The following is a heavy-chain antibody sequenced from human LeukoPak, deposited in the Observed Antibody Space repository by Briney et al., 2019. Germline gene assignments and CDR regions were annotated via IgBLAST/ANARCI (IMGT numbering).Heavy chain of an antibody. CDR3: ARDRGIGIAARPYAFDI. D-gene: IGHD6-6*01. V-gene: IGHV3-21*01. J-gene: IGHJ3*02. Sequence: PGGSLRLSCAASGFTFSSYGMHWVRQAPGKGLEWVSSISPSSHYIYYADSVRGRFTISSDSAKNSLYLQMNSLRAEDTAVYYCARDRGIGIAARPYAFDIWGQGTMVTVSS. CDR2: ISPSSHYI. CDR1: GFTFSSYG.